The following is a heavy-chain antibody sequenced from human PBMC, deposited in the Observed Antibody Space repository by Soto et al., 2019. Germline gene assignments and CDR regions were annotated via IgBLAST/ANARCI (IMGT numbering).Heavy chain of an antibody. CDR3: ARAPPGRAWAGATDY. D-gene: IGHD1-26*01. CDR2: INTDGSST. CDR1: GFTFSSYW. Sequence: EVQLVESGGGLVQPGGSLRLSCAASGFTFSSYWMHWVHQAPGKGLVWVSRINTDGSSTSDADTVKGRFTISRDNAENTLYLQMNSLRVEDTAIYYCARAPPGRAWAGATDYWGQGTLVTVSS. V-gene: IGHV3-74*01. J-gene: IGHJ4*02.